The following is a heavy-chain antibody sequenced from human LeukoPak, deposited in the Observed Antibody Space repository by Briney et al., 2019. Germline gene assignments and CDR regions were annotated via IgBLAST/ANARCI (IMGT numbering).Heavy chain of an antibody. D-gene: IGHD4-17*01. Sequence: GGSLRLSCAASGFTFDDYAMHWVRQAPGKGLEWVSGISWNSGSIGYADSVKGRFTISRDNAKNSLYLQMNCLRAEDTALYYCAKDIYGDHSAFDLWGRGTLVTVSS. J-gene: IGHJ2*01. V-gene: IGHV3-9*01. CDR3: AKDIYGDHSAFDL. CDR1: GFTFDDYA. CDR2: ISWNSGSI.